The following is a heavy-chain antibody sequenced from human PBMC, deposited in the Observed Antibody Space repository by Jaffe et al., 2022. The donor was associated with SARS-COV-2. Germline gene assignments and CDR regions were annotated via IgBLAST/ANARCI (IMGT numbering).Heavy chain of an antibody. CDR3: ARLRDYYDSSDNKRGAFDI. V-gene: IGHV4-39*01. CDR1: GGSISSSSYY. Sequence: QLQLQESGPGLVKPSETLSLTCTVSGGSISSSSYYWGWIRQPPGKGLEWIGSIYYSGSTYYNPSLKSRLTISVDTSKNQFSLKLSSVTAADTAVYYCARLRDYYDSSDNKRGAFDIWGQGTMVTVSS. CDR2: IYYSGST. D-gene: IGHD3-22*01. J-gene: IGHJ3*02.